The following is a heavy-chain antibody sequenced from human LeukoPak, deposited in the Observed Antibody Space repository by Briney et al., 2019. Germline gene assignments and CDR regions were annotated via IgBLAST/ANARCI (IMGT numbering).Heavy chain of an antibody. CDR1: GFTFSSYE. V-gene: IGHV3-48*03. D-gene: IGHD3-10*02. CDR3: AELGITMIGGV. CDR2: ISSSGSTI. J-gene: IGHJ6*04. Sequence: GGSLRLSCAASGFTFSSYEMNWVRQAPGKGLDGVSYISSSGSTIYYADSVNGRFTISRDNAKNSLYLQMNSLRAEDTAVYYCAELGITMIGGVWGKGTTVTISS.